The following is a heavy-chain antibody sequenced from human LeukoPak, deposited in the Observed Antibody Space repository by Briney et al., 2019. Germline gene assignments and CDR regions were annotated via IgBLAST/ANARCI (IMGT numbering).Heavy chain of an antibody. D-gene: IGHD2-15*01. V-gene: IGHV3-30*04. CDR3: ARDIGYCSGGSCSNDAFDI. Sequence: GGSLRLSCAASGFTFSSYAMHWVRQAPGKRLEWVAVISYDGSNKYYADSVKGRFTISRDNSKNTLYLQMNSLRAEDTAVYYCARDIGYCSGGSCSNDAFDIWGQGTMVTVSS. J-gene: IGHJ3*02. CDR1: GFTFSSYA. CDR2: ISYDGSNK.